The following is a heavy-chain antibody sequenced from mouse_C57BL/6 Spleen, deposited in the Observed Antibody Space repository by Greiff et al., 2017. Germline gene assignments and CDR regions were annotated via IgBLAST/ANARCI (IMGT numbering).Heavy chain of an antibody. Sequence: VQLQQSGAELASPGASVKMSCKASGYTFTSYTMHWVKQRPGQGLEWIGYINPSSGYTKYNQKFKDKATLTADKTSSTAYMTRSSLTSEDSAVYCGAREGRDDYYVDWGQGTTLTVST. J-gene: IGHJ2*01. D-gene: IGHD3-3*01. CDR3: AREGRDDYYVD. CDR1: GYTFTSYT. V-gene: IGHV1-4*01. CDR2: INPSSGYT.